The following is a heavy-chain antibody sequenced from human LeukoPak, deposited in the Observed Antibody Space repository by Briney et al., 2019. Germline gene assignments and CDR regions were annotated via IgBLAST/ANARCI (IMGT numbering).Heavy chain of an antibody. CDR3: TRDFWSVAGAGPGFDP. V-gene: IGHV1-2*02. J-gene: IGHJ5*02. CDR1: GYTFTGYS. CDR2: INPNSGGT. Sequence: GASVKVSCKASGYTFTGYSMHWVRQAPGQGLEWMGWINPNSGGTNYAQKFQARVTMTWETSIRTAYMELSSLRSDDTAVYYCTRDFWSVAGAGPGFDPWGQGTLVIVSS. D-gene: IGHD6-13*01.